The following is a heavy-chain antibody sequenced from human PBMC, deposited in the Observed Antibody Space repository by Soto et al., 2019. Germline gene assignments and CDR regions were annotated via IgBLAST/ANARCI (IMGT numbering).Heavy chain of an antibody. J-gene: IGHJ4*02. V-gene: IGHV1-18*01. CDR2: ISAYNGNT. Sequence: QVQQVQSGAEVKKPGASVKVSCKASGYTFTSYGISWVRQAPGQGLEWMGWISAYNGNTNYAQKLQGRVTMTTDTSTSTAYMELRSLRSDDTAVYYCARDIVVVVAATQVFDYWGQGTLVTVSS. CDR1: GYTFTSYG. D-gene: IGHD2-15*01. CDR3: ARDIVVVVAATQVFDY.